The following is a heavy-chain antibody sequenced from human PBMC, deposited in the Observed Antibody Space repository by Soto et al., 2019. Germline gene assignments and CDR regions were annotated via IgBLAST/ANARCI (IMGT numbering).Heavy chain of an antibody. Sequence: GGSLRLSCAASGFTFSSYAMSWVRQAPGKGLEWVSGISDSGGSTYYADSVKGRFTISRDNSKNTLYLQMNSLRAEDTAVYYCAKGTYYYGSAPYYFDYWGQGALVTVSS. V-gene: IGHV3-23*01. CDR2: ISDSGGST. D-gene: IGHD3-10*01. CDR3: AKGTYYYGSAPYYFDY. J-gene: IGHJ4*02. CDR1: GFTFSSYA.